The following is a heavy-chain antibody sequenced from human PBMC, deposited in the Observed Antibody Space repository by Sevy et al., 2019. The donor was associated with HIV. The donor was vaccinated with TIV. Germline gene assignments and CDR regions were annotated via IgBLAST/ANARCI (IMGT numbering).Heavy chain of an antibody. Sequence: SETLSLTCAVYGGSFSGYYWSWIRQPPGKGLEWIGEINHSGSTNYNPSLKSRVTISVDTSKNQFSLKLSSVTAADTAVYYCARGQLWLWGYFDYWGQGTLVTVSS. CDR1: GGSFSGYY. CDR2: INHSGST. V-gene: IGHV4-34*01. CDR3: ARGQLWLWGYFDY. J-gene: IGHJ4*02. D-gene: IGHD5-18*01.